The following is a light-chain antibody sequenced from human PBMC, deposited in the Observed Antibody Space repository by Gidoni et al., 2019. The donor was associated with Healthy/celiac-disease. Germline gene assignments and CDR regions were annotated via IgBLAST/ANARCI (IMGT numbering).Light chain of an antibody. CDR3: MQALQTPPT. CDR1: QSLLHSNGYNY. Sequence: EIVMTQSPLYLPVTPGDPASISCRSSQSLLHSNGYNYLDWYLQQPGQSPQLLIYLGSNRASGVPDRFSGSGAGTDFTLKISRVEAEDVGVYYCMQALQTPPTFGQXTKLEI. CDR2: LGS. V-gene: IGKV2-28*01. J-gene: IGKJ2*01.